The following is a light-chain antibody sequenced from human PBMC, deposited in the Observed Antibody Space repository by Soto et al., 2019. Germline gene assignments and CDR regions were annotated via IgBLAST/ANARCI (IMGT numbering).Light chain of an antibody. Sequence: AIQMTQSPSSLSASVGDRVTITCLARQGIRSDLGWYQQKPGKAPKLLIYAASSLQSGVPSRFSGSGSGTDFTLTISSLQPEDFATYYCLQDYYFPYTFGQGTKLEI. CDR3: LQDYYFPYT. CDR2: AAS. CDR1: QGIRSD. V-gene: IGKV1-6*01. J-gene: IGKJ2*01.